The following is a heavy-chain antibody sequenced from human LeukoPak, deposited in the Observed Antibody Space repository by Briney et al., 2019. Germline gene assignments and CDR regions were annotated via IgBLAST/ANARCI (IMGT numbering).Heavy chain of an antibody. Sequence: SETLSLTCTVSGGSISSGDYYWSWIRQPPGKGLEWIGYIYYSGSTYYNPSLKSRVTISVDTSKNQFSLKLSSVTAADTAVYYCARGRYDSSGYLPNDAFDIWGQGTMVTVSA. D-gene: IGHD3-22*01. CDR3: ARGRYDSSGYLPNDAFDI. V-gene: IGHV4-30-4*01. CDR2: IYYSGST. J-gene: IGHJ3*02. CDR1: GGSISSGDYY.